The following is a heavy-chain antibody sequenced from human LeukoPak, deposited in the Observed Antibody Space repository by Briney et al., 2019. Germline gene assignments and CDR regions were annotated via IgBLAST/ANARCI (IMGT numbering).Heavy chain of an antibody. CDR1: GYSTSSGYY. J-gene: IGHJ4*02. V-gene: IGHV4-38-2*02. CDR3: ARSAVSQYCGGDCYSHFDY. CDR2: IYHSGST. Sequence: SETLSLTCTVSGYSTSSGYYWGWIRQPPGKGLEWIGSIYHSGSTYYNPSLKSRVTMSVDTSKNQFSLKLSSVTAADTAVYYCARSAVSQYCGGDCYSHFDYWGQGTLVTVSS. D-gene: IGHD2-21*01.